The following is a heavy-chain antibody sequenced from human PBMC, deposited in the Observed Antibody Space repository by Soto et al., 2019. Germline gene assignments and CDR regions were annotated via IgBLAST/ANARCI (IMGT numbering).Heavy chain of an antibody. CDR1: GFTFGSYA. Sequence: EVQLLESGGGLVQPGGSLRLSCAASGFTFGSYAMSWVRQAPGKGLEWVSTSSSSGGSTHYADSVKGRFTISGDNSKNTLYLQMNSLRAEDTAVYYCAKFYGGNSAHTYTIDPWGQGTLVTVSS. CDR3: AKFYGGNSAHTYTIDP. V-gene: IGHV3-23*01. J-gene: IGHJ5*02. D-gene: IGHD2-21*02. CDR2: SSSSGGST.